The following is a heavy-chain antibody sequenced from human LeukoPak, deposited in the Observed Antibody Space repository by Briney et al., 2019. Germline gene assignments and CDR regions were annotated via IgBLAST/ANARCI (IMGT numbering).Heavy chain of an antibody. Sequence: GGSLRLSCAASGFTFSSYTMNWVRQPPGKGLEWVSNIGTSSTTIYYADSVKGRFTISRDNAKNSLYLQMNSLRADDTAVYYCARFAAGGSYYYYMGVWGKGTTVTVSS. D-gene: IGHD6-25*01. CDR1: GFTFSSYT. V-gene: IGHV3-48*01. CDR2: IGTSSTTI. CDR3: ARFAAGGSYYYYMGV. J-gene: IGHJ6*03.